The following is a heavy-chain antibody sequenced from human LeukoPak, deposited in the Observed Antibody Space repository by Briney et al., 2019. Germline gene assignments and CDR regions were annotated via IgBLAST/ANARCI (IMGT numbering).Heavy chain of an antibody. J-gene: IGHJ4*02. V-gene: IGHV1-69*13. CDR3: ARDRTAYDYIWGSYRHFDY. D-gene: IGHD3-16*02. CDR2: IIPIFGTA. Sequence: ASVNVSCKASGGTFGSYAISWVRQAPGQGFEWMGGIIPIFGTANYAQKFQGRVTITADESTSTAYMELSSLRSGDTAVYYCARDRTAYDYIWGSYRHFDYWGQGTLVTVSS. CDR1: GGTFGSYA.